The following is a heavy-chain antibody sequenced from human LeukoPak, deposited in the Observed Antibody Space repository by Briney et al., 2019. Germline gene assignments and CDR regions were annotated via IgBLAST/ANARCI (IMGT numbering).Heavy chain of an antibody. CDR2: IYSGGGT. CDR1: GFTVSNNH. J-gene: IGHJ4*02. CDR3: ARDVGYCAAGTCYSFPDY. D-gene: IGHD2-15*01. V-gene: IGHV3-53*01. Sequence: GGSLRLSCAASGFTVSNNHMSWVRQAPGKGLEWVSVIYSGGGTNYADSVKGRFTISRDNSKNTLYLQMYSLRDEDTAVYYCARDVGYCAAGTCYSFPDYWGQGTLVTVSS.